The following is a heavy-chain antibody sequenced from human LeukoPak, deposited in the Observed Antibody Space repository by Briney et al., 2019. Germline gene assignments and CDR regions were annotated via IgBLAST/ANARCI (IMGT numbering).Heavy chain of an antibody. CDR3: AKTAKISYWYFDL. V-gene: IGHV3-30*02. CDR1: GFTFATYG. J-gene: IGHJ2*01. Sequence: PGGSLRLSCAASGFTFATYGMHWVRQAPGKGLEWVAFIRDDGGNKYYTHSVKGRFTISRDNSKNTVYLQMSSLRAEDTALYYCAKTAKISYWYFDLWGRGTLVTVSS. CDR2: IRDDGGNK.